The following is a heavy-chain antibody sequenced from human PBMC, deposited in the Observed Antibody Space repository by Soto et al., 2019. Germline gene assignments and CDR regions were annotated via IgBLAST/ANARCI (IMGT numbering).Heavy chain of an antibody. CDR3: ARDVVVVAANLFGPHKTYNWFDP. Sequence: GASVKVSCKASGYTFNSYYMHWVRQAPGQGLEWMGIINPSGGSTSYAQKFQGRVTMTRDTSTSTVYMELSSLRSEDTAVYYCARDVVVVAANLFGPHKTYNWFDPWGQGTLVTVSS. V-gene: IGHV1-46*02. D-gene: IGHD2-15*01. CDR2: INPSGGST. CDR1: GYTFNSYY. J-gene: IGHJ5*02.